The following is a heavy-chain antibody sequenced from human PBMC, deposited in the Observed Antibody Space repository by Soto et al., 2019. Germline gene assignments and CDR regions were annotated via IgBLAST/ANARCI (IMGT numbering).Heavy chain of an antibody. Sequence: SETLSLTCTVPGGSMSDYFWTWIRLPAGKRLEWIGRKSISGSTDYNPSLKGRASMSVDTSKNQFSLRLISVTAADTALYYCARSLGSAAGWSFDVWGQGILVTVSS. V-gene: IGHV4-4*07. D-gene: IGHD3-16*01. CDR3: ARSLGSAAGWSFDV. J-gene: IGHJ4*02. CDR1: GGSMSDYF. CDR2: KSISGST.